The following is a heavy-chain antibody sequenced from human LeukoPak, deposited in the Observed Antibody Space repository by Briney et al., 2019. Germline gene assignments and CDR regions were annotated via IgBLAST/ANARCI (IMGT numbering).Heavy chain of an antibody. CDR3: AKDSHGTYCTNGVCYTPPDY. Sequence: GGSLRLSCAASGFTFSSYAIYWVRQAPGKGLEWVSGIFGSGGSTYYADSVKGRFTISRDNSKNTLYLQMNSLRAEDTAVYYCAKDSHGTYCTNGVCYTPPDYWGQGTLVTVSS. CDR2: IFGSGGST. CDR1: GFTFSSYA. V-gene: IGHV3-23*01. J-gene: IGHJ4*02. D-gene: IGHD2-8*01.